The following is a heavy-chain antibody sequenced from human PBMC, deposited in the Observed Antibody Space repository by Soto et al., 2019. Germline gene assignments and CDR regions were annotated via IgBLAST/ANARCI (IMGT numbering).Heavy chain of an antibody. CDR2: ISSSSFNI. J-gene: IGHJ4*02. CDR1: GFTFSDYS. D-gene: IGHD3-3*01. CDR3: ASDYIVFWSGHFDY. V-gene: IGHV3-48*01. Sequence: EVHLVESGGRLVQPGGSLRLSCAASGFTFSDYSMNWVREAPGRGLVWVSYISSSSFNIHYADSVEGRFAISRDNAKNSMYLQNKRLRAEDTAVYYCASDYIVFWSGHFDYWGQGALVTVSS.